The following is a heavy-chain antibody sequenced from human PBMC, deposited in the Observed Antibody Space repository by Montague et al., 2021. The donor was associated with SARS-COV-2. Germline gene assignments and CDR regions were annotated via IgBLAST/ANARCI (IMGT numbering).Heavy chain of an antibody. J-gene: IGHJ4*02. V-gene: IGHV3-23*01. CDR2: FTGGSGGST. Sequence: SLRLSCAASGFTFSSYAMSWVRQAPGKGLEWVSTFTGGSGGSTYYANSVKGRFTISRDSSKNTLYLQMNNLRAEDTAVYYCAKDRWGVPGPLVPFDYWGQGTLVTVSS. D-gene: IGHD3-10*01. CDR3: AKDRWGVPGPLVPFDY. CDR1: GFTFSSYA.